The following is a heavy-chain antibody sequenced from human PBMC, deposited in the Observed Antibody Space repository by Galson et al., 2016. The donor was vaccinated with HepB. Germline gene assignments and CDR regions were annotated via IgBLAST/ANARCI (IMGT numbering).Heavy chain of an antibody. Sequence: SLRLSCAASGFTVRTNYMSWVRQAPGKGLEWVSTINTGGSTYYADSVKGRFSISRDNSKNTLSLQMDSLRSKDSAVYYCGRGRTSSGRYIDYWGQGTLVTVSS. D-gene: IGHD2-2*01. CDR2: INTGGST. CDR3: GRGRTSSGRYIDY. CDR1: GFTVRTNY. V-gene: IGHV3-53*05. J-gene: IGHJ4*02.